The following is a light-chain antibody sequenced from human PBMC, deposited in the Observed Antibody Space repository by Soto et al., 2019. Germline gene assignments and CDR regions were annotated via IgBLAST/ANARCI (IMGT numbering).Light chain of an antibody. Sequence: EIVMTQSPATLSVSPGERATLSCRASQSVSSNLAWYQQKPGQAPRLLIYGASTRATGIPARFSGSGSGTDFTLTISSLQSEDFAVYYCQQYNSFGQGTKVDIK. CDR2: GAS. J-gene: IGKJ1*01. V-gene: IGKV3-15*01. CDR3: QQYNS. CDR1: QSVSSN.